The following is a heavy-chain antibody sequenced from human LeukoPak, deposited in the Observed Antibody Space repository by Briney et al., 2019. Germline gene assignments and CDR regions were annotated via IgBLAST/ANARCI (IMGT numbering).Heavy chain of an antibody. CDR3: ARDGVNYYGSGSFAYYFDY. J-gene: IGHJ4*02. D-gene: IGHD3-10*01. CDR2: ISYDGSNK. V-gene: IGHV3-30*04. Sequence: GRSLRLSCAASGFTFSSYAMHWVRQAPGKGLEWVAVISYDGSNKYYADSVKGRFTISRDNSKNTLYLQMNSLRAEDTAVYYCARDGVNYYGSGSFAYYFDYWGQGTLVTVSS. CDR1: GFTFSSYA.